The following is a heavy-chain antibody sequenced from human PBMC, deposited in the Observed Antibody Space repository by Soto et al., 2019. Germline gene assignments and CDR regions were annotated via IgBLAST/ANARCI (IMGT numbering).Heavy chain of an antibody. CDR3: AKDLDSSSWYDSFDP. V-gene: IGHV3-23*01. J-gene: IGHJ5*02. Sequence: EVQLLESGGGLVQPGGSLRLSCAASGFTFSSYAMSWVRQAPGKGLEWVSAISGSGGSTYYADSVKGRFTISRDNSKNTLYRQMNSLRAEDTAVDYCAKDLDSSSWYDSFDPWGQGTLGTVSS. D-gene: IGHD6-13*01. CDR2: ISGSGGST. CDR1: GFTFSSYA.